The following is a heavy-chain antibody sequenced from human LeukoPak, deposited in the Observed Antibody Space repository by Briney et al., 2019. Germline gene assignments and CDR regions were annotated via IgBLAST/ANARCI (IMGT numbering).Heavy chain of an antibody. CDR3: AKDHVGTWSALDY. CDR2: IRYDGSDK. D-gene: IGHD6-13*01. J-gene: IGHJ4*02. V-gene: IGHV3-30*02. CDR1: GFTFNNYG. Sequence: PGGSLRLSCAASGFTFNNYGMHWVRQAPGKGLEWVALIRYDGSDKYYADSVKGRFILSRDNSRNTLSLEMNSLRAEDTAVYYCAKDHVGTWSALDYWGQGTLVTVSS.